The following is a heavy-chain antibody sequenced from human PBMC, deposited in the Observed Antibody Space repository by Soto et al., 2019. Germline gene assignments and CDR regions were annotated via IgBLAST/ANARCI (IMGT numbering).Heavy chain of an antibody. CDR2: INHSGST. V-gene: IGHV4-34*01. D-gene: IGHD3-10*01. CDR3: ARVPYYYGSGSYYRSYGMDV. J-gene: IGHJ6*02. CDR1: GGSFIGYY. Sequence: SETLSLTCAVYGGSFIGYYWSWIPQPPGKGLEWIGEINHSGSTNYNPSLKSRVTISVDTSKNQFSLKPSSVTAADTAVYYCARVPYYYGSGSYYRSYGMDVWGQGTTVT.